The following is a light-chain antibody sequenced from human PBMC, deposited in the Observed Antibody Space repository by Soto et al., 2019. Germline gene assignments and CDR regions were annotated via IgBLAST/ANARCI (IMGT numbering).Light chain of an antibody. CDR2: EVN. J-gene: IGLJ1*01. CDR1: SSDVGGYDY. CDR3: SSYTSGSILYV. Sequence: QSALTQPASVSGSPGQSITISCTGTSSDVGGYDYVSWYQQHPGKAPKLMIYEVNNRPSGVSNRFSGSKSGNTASLTISGLQAEDEADYYCSSYTSGSILYVFGTGTKLTVL. V-gene: IGLV2-14*01.